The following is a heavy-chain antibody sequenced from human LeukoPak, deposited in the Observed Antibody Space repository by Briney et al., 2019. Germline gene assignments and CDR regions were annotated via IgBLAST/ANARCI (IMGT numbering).Heavy chain of an antibody. J-gene: IGHJ3*02. CDR1: GFTFSNYG. D-gene: IGHD3-3*01. CDR3: AKDRAVFGVVYAFDI. Sequence: GGSLRLSCAASGFTFSNYGMHWVRQAPGKGLEWVAVISYDGSNKYYADSVKGRFTISRDNSKNTLYLQMNSLRAEDTAGYYCAKDRAVFGVVYAFDIWGQGTMVTVSS. V-gene: IGHV3-30*18. CDR2: ISYDGSNK.